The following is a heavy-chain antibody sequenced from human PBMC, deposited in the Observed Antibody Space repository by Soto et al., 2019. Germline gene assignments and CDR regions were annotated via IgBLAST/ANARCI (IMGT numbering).Heavy chain of an antibody. CDR2: MNPVNGNA. D-gene: IGHD6-19*01. CDR3: ARAVGIAVTGLDL. J-gene: IGHJ5*02. V-gene: IGHV1-8*01. CDR1: GYTFTSSN. Sequence: QEQLVQSGAEVKRPGASVKVSCRASGYTFTSSNINWVLQAAGQGPEWIGWMNPVNGNAAFAREFQGRVTMTRDTSTDTAYMEVGGLSSGDTAIYYCARAVGIAVTGLDLWGPGTLVTVSS.